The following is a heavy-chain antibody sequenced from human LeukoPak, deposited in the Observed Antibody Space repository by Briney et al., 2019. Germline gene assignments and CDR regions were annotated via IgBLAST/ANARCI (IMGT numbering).Heavy chain of an antibody. J-gene: IGHJ4*02. Sequence: TETLSLTCAVYAGSFSGYYWSWIRQPPGKGLEWIGEINHSGSTNYNPSLKSRVTISVDTSKNQFSLKLSSVTAADTAVYYCARGASRGYSYGPRRFDYWGQGTLVTVSS. D-gene: IGHD5-18*01. CDR2: INHSGST. CDR1: AGSFSGYY. CDR3: ARGASRGYSYGPRRFDY. V-gene: IGHV4-34*01.